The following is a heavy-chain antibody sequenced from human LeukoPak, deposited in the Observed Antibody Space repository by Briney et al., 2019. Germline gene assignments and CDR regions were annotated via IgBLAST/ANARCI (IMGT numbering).Heavy chain of an antibody. V-gene: IGHV3-21*01. Sequence: GGSLRLSCAASGFTFRSYSMNWVRQAPGKGLDWVSSISSGSSYIYYADSVKGRFTISRDNAKNSLYLQMNGLRAEDTAVYYCARSFDGYNYFYYWGQGTLVTVSS. D-gene: IGHD5-24*01. CDR1: GFTFRSYS. CDR3: ARSFDGYNYFYY. CDR2: ISSGSSYI. J-gene: IGHJ4*02.